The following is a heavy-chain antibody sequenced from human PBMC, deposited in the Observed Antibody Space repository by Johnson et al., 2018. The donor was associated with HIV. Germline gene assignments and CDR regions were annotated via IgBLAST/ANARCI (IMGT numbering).Heavy chain of an antibody. V-gene: IGHV3-30-3*01. D-gene: IGHD1-26*01. Sequence: VQLVESGGGVVQPGRSLRLSCAASGFTFSNYALHWVRQAPGRGLEWVALISHDGSNKYYADFVKGRFTISRDNSINTLYLQMNSLRAEDTAVYYCARPMGAVDECDAFDIWGHGTMVTVSS. CDR3: ARPMGAVDECDAFDI. J-gene: IGHJ3*02. CDR2: ISHDGSNK. CDR1: GFTFSNYA.